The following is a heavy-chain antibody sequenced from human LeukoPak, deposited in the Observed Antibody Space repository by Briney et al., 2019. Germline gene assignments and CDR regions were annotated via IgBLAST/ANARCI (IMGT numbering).Heavy chain of an antibody. CDR3: ARDQGSLTRGWYTGY. J-gene: IGHJ4*02. Sequence: IHXVRQAPGQGLEWMGRINPYSGDTNFAQKFQGRVTMARDTSITTAYMDLSSLTPDDTAVYFCARDQGSLTRGWYTGYWGQGTQVTVSS. D-gene: IGHD6-19*01. CDR2: INPYSGDT. V-gene: IGHV1-2*06.